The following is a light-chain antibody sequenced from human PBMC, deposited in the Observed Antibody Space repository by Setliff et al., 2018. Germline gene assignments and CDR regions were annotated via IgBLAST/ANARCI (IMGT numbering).Light chain of an antibody. Sequence: QSALTQPAAVSGSPRQSVAISCAGTSSDVGGYNYVSWYQQHPGKAPKLMIYEVTKRPSGVSDRFSGSKSGNTASLTISGLQAEDEADYYCLSYTSKTTHALFAGGTKVTVL. CDR1: SSDVGGYNY. CDR3: LSYTSKTTHAL. J-gene: IGLJ2*01. V-gene: IGLV2-14*03. CDR2: EVT.